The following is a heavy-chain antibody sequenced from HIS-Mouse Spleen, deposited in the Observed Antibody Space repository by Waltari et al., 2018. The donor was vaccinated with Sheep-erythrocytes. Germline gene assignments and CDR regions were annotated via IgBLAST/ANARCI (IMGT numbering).Heavy chain of an antibody. J-gene: IGHJ4*02. D-gene: IGHD4-17*01. CDR2: ISSSSSYI. Sequence: EVQLVESGGGLVKPGGSLRLSCAASGFTFSSDSMNWVRRAPGKGLEWVSSISSSSSYIYYADSVKGRFTISRDNAKNSLYLQMNSLRAEDTAVYYCARVAAVTTYYFDYWGQGTLVTVSS. V-gene: IGHV3-21*01. CDR3: ARVAAVTTYYFDY. CDR1: GFTFSSDS.